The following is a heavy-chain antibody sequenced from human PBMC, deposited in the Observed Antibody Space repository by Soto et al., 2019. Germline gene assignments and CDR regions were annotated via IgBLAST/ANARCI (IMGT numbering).Heavy chain of an antibody. J-gene: IGHJ4*02. CDR2: IWYDGSNK. CDR1: GFTFSSYG. Sequence: GGSLRLSCAASGFTFSSYGMHWVRQAPGKGLEWVAVIWYDGSNKYYADSVKGRFTISRDNSKNTLYLQMNSLRAEDTAVYYCARDQYSGYVSLAYWGQGTLVTVSS. V-gene: IGHV3-33*01. CDR3: ARDQYSGYVSLAY. D-gene: IGHD5-12*01.